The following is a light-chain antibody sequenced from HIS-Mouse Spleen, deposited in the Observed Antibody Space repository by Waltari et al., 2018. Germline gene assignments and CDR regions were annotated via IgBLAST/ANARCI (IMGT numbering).Light chain of an antibody. CDR2: EGS. CDR3: CSYAGSSTWV. V-gene: IGLV2-23*01. J-gene: IGLJ3*02. CDR1: SSAVGRDNL. Sequence: QSALTQPASVSGSPGQSVTISCTGTSSAVGRDNLVYWYQQPPCKAPKLMIYEGSNRPSGVSNRFSGSKSGNTAFLTISGLQAEDEADYYCCSYAGSSTWVFGGGTKLTVL.